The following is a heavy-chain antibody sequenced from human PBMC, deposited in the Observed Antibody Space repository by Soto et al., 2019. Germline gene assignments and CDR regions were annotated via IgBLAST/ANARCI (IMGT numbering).Heavy chain of an antibody. Sequence: VPLQESGPGLVKPSQTLSLTCTVSGGSISSGDYYWRWIRQPPGKGLEWIGYIDYSGSTYHNPSLKTRVTISVDTSKNQFSLKVSSVTAADTAVYYCARDGPLRFMEWSRNYYYGMDVWGQGTTVTVFS. CDR2: IDYSGST. J-gene: IGHJ6*02. V-gene: IGHV4-30-4*01. CDR1: GGSISSGDYY. CDR3: ARDGPLRFMEWSRNYYYGMDV. D-gene: IGHD3-3*01.